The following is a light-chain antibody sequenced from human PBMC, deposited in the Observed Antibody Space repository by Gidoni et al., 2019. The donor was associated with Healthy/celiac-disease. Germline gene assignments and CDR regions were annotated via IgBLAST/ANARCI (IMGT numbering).Light chain of an antibody. Sequence: AIRITQSPSSFSASTGDRVTITCRASPGIGSYLAWYQQKPGKAPKLLIYAASLLQSGVPSRFSGSGSGTDFTLTISCLQSEDFATYYCQQYYSYPRTFGQGTQVEIK. CDR1: PGIGSY. CDR2: AAS. J-gene: IGKJ1*01. CDR3: QQYYSYPRT. V-gene: IGKV1-8*01.